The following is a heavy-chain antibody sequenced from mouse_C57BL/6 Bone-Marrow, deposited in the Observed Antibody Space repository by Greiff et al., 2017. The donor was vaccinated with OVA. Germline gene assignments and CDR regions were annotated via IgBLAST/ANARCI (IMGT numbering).Heavy chain of an antibody. D-gene: IGHD1-1*01. V-gene: IGHV3-6*01. CDR2: ISYDGSN. Sequence: ESGPGLVKPSQSLSLTCSVPGYSITSGYYWNWIRQFPGNKLEWMGYISYDGSNNYNPSLKNRISITRDTSKNQFFLKLNSVTTEDTATYYCARTLYYYGRAFAYWGQGTLVTVSA. CDR1: GYSITSGYY. J-gene: IGHJ3*01. CDR3: ARTLYYYGRAFAY.